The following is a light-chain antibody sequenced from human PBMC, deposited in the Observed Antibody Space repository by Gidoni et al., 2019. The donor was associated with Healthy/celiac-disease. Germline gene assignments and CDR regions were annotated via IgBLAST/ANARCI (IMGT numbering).Light chain of an antibody. V-gene: IGLV1-40*01. CDR1: SSNIGAGYD. Sequence: QSVLTQPPSASEAPGQWVHISCTWRSSNIGAGYDVHWYQQLPGTAPKPLICGNSNRPSGVPDRFSGSKSGTSASLAITGLQAEDDADYYCQSYDSSLSGPYVVFGGGTKLTVL. CDR3: QSYDSSLSGPYVV. J-gene: IGLJ2*01. CDR2: GNS.